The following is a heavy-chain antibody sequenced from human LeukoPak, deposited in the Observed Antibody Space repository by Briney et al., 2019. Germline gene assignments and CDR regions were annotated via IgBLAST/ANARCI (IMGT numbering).Heavy chain of an antibody. CDR3: TSGVDY. J-gene: IGHJ4*02. CDR1: GFTFGSYA. Sequence: GGSLRLSCAASGFTFGSYAMNWVRQAPGKGLVWVSRITTDGSTTSYADSVKGRFTISRDNAKNTLYLQMNSLRADDTAVYYCTSGVDYWGQGTLVTVSS. V-gene: IGHV3-74*01. CDR2: ITTDGSTT. D-gene: IGHD2-8*01.